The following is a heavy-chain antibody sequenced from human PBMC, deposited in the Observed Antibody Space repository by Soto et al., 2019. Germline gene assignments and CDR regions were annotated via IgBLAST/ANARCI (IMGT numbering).Heavy chain of an antibody. CDR2: ISGSGGST. Sequence: PGRSLILSYASSGLNISSFAVILIRQEQGKGLEWVSAISGSGGSTYYADSVKGRFTISRDNSKNTLYLQMNSLRAEDTAVYYWAKASHVAKGAILFYYYFSDVWVKGSTVTGSS. CDR1: GLNISSFA. V-gene: IGHV3-23*01. CDR3: AKASHVAKGAILFYYYFSDV. J-gene: IGHJ6*03. D-gene: IGHD2-21*01.